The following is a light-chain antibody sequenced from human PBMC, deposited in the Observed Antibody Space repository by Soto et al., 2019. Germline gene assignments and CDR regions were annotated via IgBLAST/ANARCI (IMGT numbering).Light chain of an antibody. Sequence: EIVLTQSAGTLSLYQGERATLSCRASQSVSSSYLAWYQQKPGQAPRLLIYGASSRATGIPDRFSGSGSGTDFTLTISGLEPEDFAVYYCQQYGSSPLWTFGQGTKVDVK. CDR1: QSVSSSY. CDR3: QQYGSSPLWT. J-gene: IGKJ1*01. CDR2: GAS. V-gene: IGKV3-20*01.